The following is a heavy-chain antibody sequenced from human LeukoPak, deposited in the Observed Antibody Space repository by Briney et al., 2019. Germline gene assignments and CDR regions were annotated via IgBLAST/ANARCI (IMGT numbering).Heavy chain of an antibody. D-gene: IGHD1/OR15-1a*01. J-gene: IGHJ4*02. Sequence: SETMSLTCTVSGGSISSSSYYWGWIRQPPGKGLEWIGSIYYSGSTYYNPSLKSRVTISVDTSKNQFSLKLNSVTAADTAVYYCARVAAPITTGIFYYFDYWGQGTLVTVSS. CDR1: GGSISSSSYY. CDR3: ARVAAPITTGIFYYFDY. CDR2: IYYSGST. V-gene: IGHV4-39*07.